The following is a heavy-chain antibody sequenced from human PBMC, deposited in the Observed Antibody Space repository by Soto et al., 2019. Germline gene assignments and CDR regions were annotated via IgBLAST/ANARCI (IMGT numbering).Heavy chain of an antibody. Sequence: SQTLSLTCAISGDSVSSNSAAWNWIRQSPSRGLEWLGRTYYRSKWYNDYAVSVKSRITINPDTSKNQFSLQLNSVTPEDTAVYYCARDSTIFGVRPTYYYYGMDAWGQGTTVTVSS. CDR2: TYYRSKWYN. D-gene: IGHD3-3*01. J-gene: IGHJ6*02. V-gene: IGHV6-1*01. CDR3: ARDSTIFGVRPTYYYYGMDA. CDR1: GDSVSSNSAA.